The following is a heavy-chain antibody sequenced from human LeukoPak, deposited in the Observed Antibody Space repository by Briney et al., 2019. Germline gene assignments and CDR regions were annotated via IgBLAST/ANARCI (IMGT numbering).Heavy chain of an antibody. J-gene: IGHJ6*02. V-gene: IGHV3-21*01. CDR1: GFTFSSYS. CDR2: ISSSSYI. Sequence: GGSLRLSCAASGFTFSSYSMNWVRQAPGKGLEWVSSISSSSYIYYADSVKGRFTISRDNAKNSLYLQMSSLRAEDTAVYYCARASCSNGDYCGMDVWGQGTTVTVSS. D-gene: IGHD2-2*01. CDR3: ARASCSNGDYCGMDV.